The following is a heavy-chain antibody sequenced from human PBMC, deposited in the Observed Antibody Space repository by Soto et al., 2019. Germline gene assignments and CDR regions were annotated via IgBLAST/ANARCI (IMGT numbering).Heavy chain of an antibody. J-gene: IGHJ4*02. D-gene: IGHD3-9*01. V-gene: IGHV3-66*01. CDR2: IYSGGST. CDR1: GFTVSSNY. CDR3: ARDSFLYYDILTGYSR. Sequence: GGSLSLSCAASGFTVSSNYMSWVRQAPGKGLEWVSVIYSGGSTYYADSVKGRFTISRDNSKNTLYLQMNSLRAEDTAVYYCARDSFLYYDILTGYSRWGQGTLVTVSS.